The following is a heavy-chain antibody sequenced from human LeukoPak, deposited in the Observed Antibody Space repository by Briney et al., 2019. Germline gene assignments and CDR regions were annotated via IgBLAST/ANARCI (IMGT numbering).Heavy chain of an antibody. D-gene: IGHD6-19*01. CDR3: VRDDFRYSSGVGYNWFDP. Sequence: GGSLRLSCAASGFTFSSYSMNWVRQAPGKGLEWVSSISSSSSYIYYAESVQGRFTISRDNAKNSLYLQMNSLRAEDTAVYYCVRDDFRYSSGVGYNWFDPWGQGTLVTVSS. CDR2: ISSSSSYI. CDR1: GFTFSSYS. J-gene: IGHJ5*02. V-gene: IGHV3-21*01.